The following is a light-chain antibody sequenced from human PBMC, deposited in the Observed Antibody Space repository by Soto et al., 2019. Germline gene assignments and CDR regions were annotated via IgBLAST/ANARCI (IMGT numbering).Light chain of an antibody. J-gene: IGKJ2*01. V-gene: IGKV3-20*01. CDR1: QSVRSTF. Sequence: VLPQSPDTLSLSPRDRVTLSCRASQSVRSTFLAWYQQKPGQAPRLLIYGASNRAPGIPDRFSGSASGTDFALTISRLEPDDSAVYYCQQYHDSPMNTFGQGAKREIK. CDR2: GAS. CDR3: QQYHDSPMNT.